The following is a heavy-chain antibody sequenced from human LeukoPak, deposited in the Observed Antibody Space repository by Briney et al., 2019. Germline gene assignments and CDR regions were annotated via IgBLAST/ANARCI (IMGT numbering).Heavy chain of an antibody. Sequence: PGGSLRLSCVASGFTVSSNYISWVRQAPGKGLEWVSVIYSAGNTYYADSVKGRFTISRDNSKNTLYLQMNSLRAEDTAVYYCAKGRRYGSGSYYNREIYYYYGMDVWGQGTTVTVSS. CDR2: IYSAGNT. J-gene: IGHJ6*02. D-gene: IGHD3-10*01. CDR3: AKGRRYGSGSYYNREIYYYYGMDV. CDR1: GFTVSSNY. V-gene: IGHV3-53*01.